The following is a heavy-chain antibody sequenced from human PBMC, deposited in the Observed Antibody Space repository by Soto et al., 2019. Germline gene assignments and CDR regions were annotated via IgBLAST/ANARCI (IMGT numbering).Heavy chain of an antibody. V-gene: IGHV4-34*01. CDR2: ISQSGST. Sequence: ETLSLTCAVYGGSFSGFYRTWVRQPPGKGLEWIGEISQSGSTTYNPALRSRVTISGDTSNNQFFLKLTSVTAADTAMYYCARSGGKAAKYSWRDPWGQGTLVTVSS. CDR3: ARSGGKAAKYSWRDP. CDR1: GGSFSGFY. J-gene: IGHJ5*02. D-gene: IGHD2-15*01.